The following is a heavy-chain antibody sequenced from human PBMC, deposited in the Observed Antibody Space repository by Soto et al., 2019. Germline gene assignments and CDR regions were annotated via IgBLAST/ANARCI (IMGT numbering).Heavy chain of an antibody. J-gene: IGHJ6*02. D-gene: IGHD4-17*01. CDR1: GRSISSYY. CDR2: SYYSGTT. V-gene: IGHV4-59*08. Sequence: SETLSLTCTVSGRSISSYYWSWIRLPPGKGLEWIGYSYYSGTTNYNPSLKSRVTISVDTSKIQFSLKLSSVTAADTAVYYCARHSLPLLDYGATALYYYYYYGMDVWGQGTTVTVSS. CDR3: ARHSLPLLDYGATALYYYYYYGMDV.